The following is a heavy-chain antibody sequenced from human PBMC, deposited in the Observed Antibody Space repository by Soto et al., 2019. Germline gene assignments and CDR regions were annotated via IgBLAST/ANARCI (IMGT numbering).Heavy chain of an antibody. CDR3: ARESEDLTSNFDF. V-gene: IGHV3-21*06. CDR2: ISSTTNYI. J-gene: IGHJ4*02. CDR1: GFTFTRYS. Sequence: PGGSLRLSCAASGFTFTRYSMNWVRQAPGKGLEWVSSISSTTNYIYYGDSMKGRFTISRDNAKNSLYLEMNSLRAEDTAVYYCARESEDLTSNFDFWGQGTLVTVSS.